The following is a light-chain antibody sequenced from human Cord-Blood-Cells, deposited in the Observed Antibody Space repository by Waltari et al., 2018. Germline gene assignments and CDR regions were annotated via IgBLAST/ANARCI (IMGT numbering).Light chain of an antibody. CDR1: QSLLHSNGYHY. Sequence: LVMTQHPLPLPATPRKRAAITCCSTQSLLHSNGYHYLAWYLQKPGQSPQLLIYLGSNRASGVPDRVSGSGSGTDFTLKISRVEAEDVGVYYCMQALQTPPTFGQGTKLEIK. V-gene: IGKV2-28*01. J-gene: IGKJ2*01. CDR3: MQALQTPPT. CDR2: LGS.